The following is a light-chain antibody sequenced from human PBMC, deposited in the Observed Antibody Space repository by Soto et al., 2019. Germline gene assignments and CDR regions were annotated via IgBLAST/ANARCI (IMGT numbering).Light chain of an antibody. CDR2: DNN. J-gene: IGLJ2*01. CDR1: SSNIGNNY. Sequence: QSALTQPPSVSAAPGQKVTISCSGSSSNIGNNYVSWYQHLPGTAPKLLIYDNNKRPSGIPDRFSGTKSGTSATLGITGLQTGDEADYYCGTWDSSLIAGVFGGGTKVTVL. CDR3: GTWDSSLIAGV. V-gene: IGLV1-51*01.